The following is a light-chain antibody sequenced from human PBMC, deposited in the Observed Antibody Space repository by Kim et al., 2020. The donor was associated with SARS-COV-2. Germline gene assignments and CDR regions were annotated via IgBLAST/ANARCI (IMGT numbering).Light chain of an antibody. CDR3: QQYGSSPPYT. CDR1: QTVTRF. CDR2: DAS. V-gene: IGKV3D-20*01. Sequence: SPGERATLSCGASQTVTRFLAWYQQKPGLAPRLLIFDASRRATGIPDRFSGSGSGTDFTLTISRLEPEDFAVYYCQQYGSSPPYTFGQGTKLEI. J-gene: IGKJ2*01.